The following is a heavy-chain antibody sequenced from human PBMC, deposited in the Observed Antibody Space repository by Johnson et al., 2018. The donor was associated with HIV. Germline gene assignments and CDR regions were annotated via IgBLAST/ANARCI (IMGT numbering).Heavy chain of an antibody. CDR1: EFTFDDYG. J-gene: IGHJ3*02. CDR3: ARAGGDSIGYYYDPLLGAFDI. Sequence: QVQLVESGGGVVRPGGSLRLSCAASEFTFDDYGMSWVRQAPGKGLEWVAVISYDGSNEFYADSVKGRFTISRDNARDSLYLQMNSLRAEDTALYYCARAGGDSIGYYYDPLLGAFDIWGQGTMVTVSS. V-gene: IGHV3-30*03. D-gene: IGHD3-22*01. CDR2: ISYDGSNE.